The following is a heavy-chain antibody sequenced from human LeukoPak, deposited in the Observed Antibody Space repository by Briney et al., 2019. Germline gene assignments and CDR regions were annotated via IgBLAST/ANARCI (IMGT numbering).Heavy chain of an antibody. Sequence: ASVKVSCKASGYTFTSYGISWVRQAPGQGLEWMGWISAYNGNTNYAQKLQGRVTMTTDTPTSTAYMELKSLRSDDTAVYYCARVQDGYNNDAFDIWGQGTMVTVSS. CDR3: ARVQDGYNNDAFDI. CDR1: GYTFTSYG. V-gene: IGHV1-18*01. J-gene: IGHJ3*02. CDR2: ISAYNGNT. D-gene: IGHD5-24*01.